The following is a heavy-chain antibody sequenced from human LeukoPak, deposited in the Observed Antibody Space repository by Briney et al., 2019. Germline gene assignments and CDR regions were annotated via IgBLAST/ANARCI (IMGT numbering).Heavy chain of an antibody. CDR1: GITFSSYS. V-gene: IGHV3-48*04. Sequence: PGGSLRLSCGASGITFSSYSMNWVRQAPGKGLEWVSYISSSGSTKYYADSVKGRFTISRDNAKNSLYLQMNSLRAEDTAVYYCAREADFWSGSGVYGMDVWGQGTTVTVSS. CDR3: AREADFWSGSGVYGMDV. CDR2: ISSSGSTK. D-gene: IGHD3-3*01. J-gene: IGHJ6*02.